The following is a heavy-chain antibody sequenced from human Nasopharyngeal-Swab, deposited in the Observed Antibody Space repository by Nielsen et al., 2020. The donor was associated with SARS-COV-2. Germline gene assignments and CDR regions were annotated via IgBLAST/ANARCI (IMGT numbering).Heavy chain of an antibody. Sequence: GGSLRPSCTAPGFTFGDYAMSWVRQALGKGLEWVGFIRSKAYGGTTEYAASVKGRFTISRDDSKSIAYLQMNSLKTEDTAVYYCTIMIVATITVFGMDVWGQGTTVTVSS. V-gene: IGHV3-49*04. CDR2: IRSKAYGGTT. CDR3: TIMIVATITVFGMDV. CDR1: GFTFGDYA. J-gene: IGHJ6*02. D-gene: IGHD5-12*01.